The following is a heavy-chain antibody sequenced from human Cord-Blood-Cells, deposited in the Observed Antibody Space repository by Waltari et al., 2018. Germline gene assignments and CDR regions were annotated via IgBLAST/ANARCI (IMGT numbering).Heavy chain of an antibody. CDR1: GGSSSRGGSS. CDR3: ARDGRTTVTTPHWYFDL. CDR2: TYHSGST. Sequence: QLQLQESGSGLVKPSQTLSLTCAVTGGSSSRGGSSWSWIRPPPGKGLEWIGYTYHSGSTYYNPALKSRVTISVDRSKNQFSLKLSSVTAADTAVYYCARDGRTTVTTPHWYFDLWGCGTLVTVSS. D-gene: IGHD4-4*01. V-gene: IGHV4-30-2*01. J-gene: IGHJ2*01.